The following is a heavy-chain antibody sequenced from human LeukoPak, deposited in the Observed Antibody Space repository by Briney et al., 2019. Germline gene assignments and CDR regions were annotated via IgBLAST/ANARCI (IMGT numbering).Heavy chain of an antibody. V-gene: IGHV4-59*12. D-gene: IGHD3-3*01. CDR2: IYYSGSS. CDR1: GGSISTCY. J-gene: IGHJ3*02. CDR3: ARGSITVVPAFDI. Sequence: PSETLSLTCTLSGGSISTCYWSWIRQPPGKGLEWIGYIYYSGSSSYNPSLKSRGTISVDTSKNQFSVKLSSVTAADTAVYYCARGSITVVPAFDIWGQGTMVTVSS.